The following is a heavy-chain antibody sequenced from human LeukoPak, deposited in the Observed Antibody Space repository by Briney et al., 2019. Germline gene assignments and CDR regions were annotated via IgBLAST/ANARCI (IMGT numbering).Heavy chain of an antibody. V-gene: IGHV1-8*03. CDR3: ARTTYMTAAGYDY. CDR1: GYTFTNYH. CDR2: INPDTGDK. Sequence: GSSVKVSCKASGYTFTNYHILGVRQASGQGLEGMTWINPDTGDKGFAPKFQDRVTITTDTSISTAYMELSSLSADDTDVYFCARTTYMTAAGYDYWGQGTLVTVSS. D-gene: IGHD2-21*02. J-gene: IGHJ4*02.